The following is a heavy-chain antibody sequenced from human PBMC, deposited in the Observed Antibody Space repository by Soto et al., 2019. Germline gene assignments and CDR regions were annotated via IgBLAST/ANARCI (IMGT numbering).Heavy chain of an antibody. CDR2: IQTDTGHP. J-gene: IGHJ4*02. CDR3: AQDRGYGYRYDH. D-gene: IGHD3-16*02. CDR1: GYTFLNYG. V-gene: IGHV1-18*01. Sequence: QVQLVQSGPEVKKPGASVKVSCKASGYTFLNYGINWIRQAPGQGLEWMGGIQTDTGHPNVAQKFRDRVTMTTDTSTGTSYMEMRSLRSGDTATYYCAQDRGYGYRYDHWGQGTLVTVSS.